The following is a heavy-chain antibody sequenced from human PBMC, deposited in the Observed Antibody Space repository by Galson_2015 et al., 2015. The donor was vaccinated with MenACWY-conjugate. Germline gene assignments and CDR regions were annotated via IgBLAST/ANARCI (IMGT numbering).Heavy chain of an antibody. D-gene: IGHD3/OR15-3a*01. CDR3: AKVIYGARYYFEH. CDR2: VGRGGGST. J-gene: IGHJ4*02. V-gene: IGHV3-23*01. CDR1: GFTFSTYW. Sequence: SLRLSCAASGFTFSTYWMHWVRQAPGKGLQWVAGVGRGGGSTYYTDPVRGRFTISRDNSKNTLDLQMDSLRVEDTAVYYCAKVIYGARYYFEHWGQGSLVIVTS.